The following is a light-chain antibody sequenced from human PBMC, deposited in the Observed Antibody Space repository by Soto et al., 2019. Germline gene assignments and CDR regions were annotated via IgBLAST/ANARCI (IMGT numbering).Light chain of an antibody. CDR3: CSYAGSYTWV. CDR1: SSDVGGHNY. Sequence: QSALTQPRSVSGSPGQSVTISSTGTSSDVGGHNYVSWYQQHPGKAPKLMIYDVSKRPSGVPDRFSGSKSGNTASLTISGLQAENEADYYCCSYAGSYTWVFGGGTKLTVL. CDR2: DVS. V-gene: IGLV2-11*01. J-gene: IGLJ3*02.